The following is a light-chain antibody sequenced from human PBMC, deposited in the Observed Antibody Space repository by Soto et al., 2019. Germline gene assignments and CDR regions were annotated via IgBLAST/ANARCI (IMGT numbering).Light chain of an antibody. CDR1: QSVAANY. Sequence: EVVLTHSPGTLSLSPGERATLSCRASQSVAANYLAWYQQKRGQAPRLLIYGASSRATGIPDRFRGSGSGTDFTLTISRLEPEDFSVYYCHQYGTAPLTFGPGTKVDIK. CDR3: HQYGTAPLT. V-gene: IGKV3-20*01. CDR2: GAS. J-gene: IGKJ3*01.